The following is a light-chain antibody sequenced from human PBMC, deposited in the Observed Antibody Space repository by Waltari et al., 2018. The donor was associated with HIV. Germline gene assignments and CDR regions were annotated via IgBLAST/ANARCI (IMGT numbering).Light chain of an antibody. CDR2: TAS. V-gene: IGKV1-39*01. CDR3: QQSYSTLMYT. CDR1: QSISNY. Sequence: DIQMTQSPSSLSASVGDRVTITCRASQSISNYLNWYQQKLGKAPVLLIYTASSLQSGVPSRFSGSGSGTDFTLTISSLQPEDFATYYCQQSYSTLMYTFGQGTKLQI. J-gene: IGKJ2*01.